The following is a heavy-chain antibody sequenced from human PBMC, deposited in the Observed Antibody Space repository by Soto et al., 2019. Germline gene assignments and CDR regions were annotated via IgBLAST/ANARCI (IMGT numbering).Heavy chain of an antibody. J-gene: IGHJ3*02. D-gene: IGHD3-9*01. V-gene: IGHV1-18*01. CDR2: ISAHNGNT. Sequence: QVQLVQSGAEVKKPGASVKVSCKASGYTFTSYGISWVRQAPGQGLEWMGWISAHNGNTNYAQKLQGRVTMTTDTSTSTAYMELRSLRSDDTAVYYCARDGGTYYDILTGYQPTGAFDIWGQGTMVTVSS. CDR3: ARDGGTYYDILTGYQPTGAFDI. CDR1: GYTFTSYG.